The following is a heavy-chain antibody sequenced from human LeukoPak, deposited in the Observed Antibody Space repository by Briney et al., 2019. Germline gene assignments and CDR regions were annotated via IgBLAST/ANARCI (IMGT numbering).Heavy chain of an antibody. V-gene: IGHV4-30-2*01. CDR1: GGSISSGGYY. J-gene: IGHJ5*02. D-gene: IGHD3-10*01. CDR2: IYHSGST. Sequence: PSQTLSLTCTVSGGSISSGGYYWSWIRQPPGKGLEWIGYIYHSGSTYYNPSLKSRVTISVDRSKNQFSLKLSSVTAADTAVYYCARDSPSGVGSWGQGTLVTVSS. CDR3: ARDSPSGVGS.